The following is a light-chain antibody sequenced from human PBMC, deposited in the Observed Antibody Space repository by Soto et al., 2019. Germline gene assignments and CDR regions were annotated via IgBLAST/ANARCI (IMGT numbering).Light chain of an antibody. CDR2: GNT. J-gene: IGLJ1*01. CDR3: SSYTNINTRACV. CDR1: SSNIGAGYG. V-gene: IGLV1-40*01. Sequence: QSVLTQPPSVSGAPGQGVIISCTGSSSNIGAGYGVHWYQQLPGTAPKLLIYGNTNRPSGVPDRFSGSRSGTSASLAITGLQAEDEAEYYCSSYTNINTRACVFGTGTKLTVL.